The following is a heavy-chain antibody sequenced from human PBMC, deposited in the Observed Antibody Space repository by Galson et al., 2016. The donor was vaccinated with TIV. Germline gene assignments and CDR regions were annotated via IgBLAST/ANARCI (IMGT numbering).Heavy chain of an antibody. CDR2: INWGSAST. Sequence: SLRLSCAASGFAFDAYAMHWVRQPPGQGLGWVSGINWGSASTGYAGSVRGRVTISRDNSTNSLYLQMHSLRPEDTALYYCAKAAKDHVYHGMDVWGQGTTVSVSS. CDR1: GFAFDAYA. D-gene: IGHD1-14*01. CDR3: AKAAKDHVYHGMDV. J-gene: IGHJ6*02. V-gene: IGHV3-9*01.